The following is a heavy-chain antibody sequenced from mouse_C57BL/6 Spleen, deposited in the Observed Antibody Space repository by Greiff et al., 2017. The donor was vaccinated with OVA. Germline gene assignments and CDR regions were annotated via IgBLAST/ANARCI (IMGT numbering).Heavy chain of an antibody. J-gene: IGHJ2*01. CDR1: GFSLTSYG. V-gene: IGHV2-2*01. Sequence: VKRVESGPGLVQPSQSLSITCTVSGFSLTSYGVHWVRQSPGKGLEWLGVIWSGGSTDYNAAFISRLSISKDNSKSQVFFKMNSLQADDTAIYYCARNDYYYGSSSYYFDYWGQGTTLTVSS. D-gene: IGHD1-1*01. CDR2: IWSGGST. CDR3: ARNDYYYGSSSYYFDY.